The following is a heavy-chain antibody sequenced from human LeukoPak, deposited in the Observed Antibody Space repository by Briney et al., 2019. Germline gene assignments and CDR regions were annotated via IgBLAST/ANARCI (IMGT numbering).Heavy chain of an antibody. D-gene: IGHD3-22*01. CDR3: ARLGPYYDSSSYGDYNWFDP. CDR2: IIPIFGTA. V-gene: IGHV1-69*13. CDR1: GGTFSSYA. Sequence: SVKVSCKASGGTFSSYAISWVRQAPGQGLEWMGGIIPIFGTANYAQKFQGRDTITADESTSTAYMELSSLRSEDTAVYYCARLGPYYDSSSYGDYNWFDPWGQGTLVTVSS. J-gene: IGHJ5*02.